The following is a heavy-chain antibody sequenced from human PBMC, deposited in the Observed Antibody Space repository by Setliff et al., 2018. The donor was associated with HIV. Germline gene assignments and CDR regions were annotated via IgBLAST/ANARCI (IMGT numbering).Heavy chain of an antibody. J-gene: IGHJ4*02. CDR2: IKQDGSEE. V-gene: IGHV3-7*01. Sequence: GGSLRLSCAASRFTFSNYWMSWVRQAPGKGLEWVANIKQDGSEEYYVDSVKGRFTISRDNAKNSVYLQMNSLRVEDTAMYHCTKDHLSGWASDCWGQGTLVTVSS. CDR1: RFTFSNYW. CDR3: TKDHLSGWASDC. D-gene: IGHD6-19*01.